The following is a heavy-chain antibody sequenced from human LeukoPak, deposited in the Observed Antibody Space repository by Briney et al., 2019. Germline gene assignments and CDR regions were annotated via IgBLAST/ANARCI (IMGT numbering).Heavy chain of an antibody. CDR1: GYTFTGYY. V-gene: IGHV1-2*02. Sequence: ASVKVSCKASGYTFTGYYMHWVRQAPGQGLEWMGWINPNSGGTNYAQKFQGRVTMTRDTSISTAYMELSRLRSDDTAGYYCAREDYYGSGSYSYWGQGTLVTVSS. CDR2: INPNSGGT. CDR3: AREDYYGSGSYSY. D-gene: IGHD3-10*01. J-gene: IGHJ4*02.